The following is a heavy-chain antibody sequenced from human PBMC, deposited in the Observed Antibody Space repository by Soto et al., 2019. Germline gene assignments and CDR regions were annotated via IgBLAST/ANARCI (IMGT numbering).Heavy chain of an antibody. CDR3: ARDKRGGIAAAGTRSSYYGMDV. V-gene: IGHV1-69*13. CDR2: IIPIFGTA. Sequence: ASVKVACKATGGTFRSYAINRVRQAPGQGLEWMGGIIPIFGTANYAQKFQGRVTITADESTSTAYMELSSLRSEDTAVYYCARDKRGGIAAAGTRSSYYGMDVWGQGTTVTVS. CDR1: GGTFRSYA. D-gene: IGHD6-13*01. J-gene: IGHJ6*02.